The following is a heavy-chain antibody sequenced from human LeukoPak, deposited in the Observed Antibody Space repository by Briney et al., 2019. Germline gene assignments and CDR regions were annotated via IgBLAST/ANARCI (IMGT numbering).Heavy chain of an antibody. CDR1: GFTFSSYS. CDR3: ARDLRSSVVSRFDY. D-gene: IGHD3-22*01. CDR2: IRSSSSTI. J-gene: IGHJ4*02. V-gene: IGHV3-48*01. Sequence: GGSLRLSCAASGFTFSSYSMNWVRQAPGKGLEWVAYIRSSSSTIYYADSVKGRFTISTDNANNSVHLQMNSLRAEDTAVYYCARDLRSSVVSRFDYWGQGTLVTVSS.